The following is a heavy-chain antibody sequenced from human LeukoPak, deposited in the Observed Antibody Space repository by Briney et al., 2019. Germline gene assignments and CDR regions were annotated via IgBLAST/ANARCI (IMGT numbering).Heavy chain of an antibody. CDR3: ARSVMVRGVIYRYYMDV. J-gene: IGHJ6*03. CDR1: GYTFISYE. Sequence: ASVNVSCKASGYTFISYEINWVRQPTGQGLEWMGWMNPNHGNTGHEQKFQGRVTINSITSISTAYMELSSLRSEDTAVYYCARSVMVRGVIYRYYMDVWGKGTTVTVSS. CDR2: MNPNHGNT. V-gene: IGHV1-8*03. D-gene: IGHD3-10*01.